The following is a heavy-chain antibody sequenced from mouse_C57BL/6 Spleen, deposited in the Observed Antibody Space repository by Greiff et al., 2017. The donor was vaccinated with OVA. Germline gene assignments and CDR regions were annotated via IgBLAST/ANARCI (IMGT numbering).Heavy chain of an antibody. CDR3: AKEGYYGSSSAWFAY. CDR1: GYSFTGYY. CDR2: INPSTGGT. J-gene: IGHJ3*01. Sequence: EVQLQQSGPELVKPGASVKISCKASGYSFTGYYMNWVKQSPEKSLEWIGEINPSTGGTTYNQKFKAKATLTVDKSSSTAYMQLKSLTSEDSAVYYCAKEGYYGSSSAWFAYWGQGTLVTVSA. V-gene: IGHV1-42*01. D-gene: IGHD1-1*01.